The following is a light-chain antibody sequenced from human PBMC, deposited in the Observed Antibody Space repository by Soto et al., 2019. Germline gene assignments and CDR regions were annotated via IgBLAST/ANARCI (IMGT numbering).Light chain of an antibody. V-gene: IGKV3-11*01. CDR2: DAS. CDR3: QERTDRPPWT. Sequence: EIVLTQSAATLSLTPGERATLSCRASQSIGLAIAWYQHEPGQAPRLLIFDASQRATGIPARFRGSGSGTDFTLSISSLEPEDFAVYYCQERTDRPPWTFGQGTKV. CDR1: QSIGLA. J-gene: IGKJ1*01.